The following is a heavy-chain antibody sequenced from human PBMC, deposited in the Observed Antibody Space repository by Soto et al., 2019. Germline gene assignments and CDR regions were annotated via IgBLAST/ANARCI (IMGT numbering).Heavy chain of an antibody. J-gene: IGHJ3*02. CDR1: GFTFSSYW. CDR2: IKQDGSGK. CDR3: AREKREIDAFDI. Sequence: GSLRLSCAASGFTFSSYWMSWVRQAPGKGLEWVANIKQDGSGKYYVDSVKGRFTISRDNAKNSLYLQMNSLRAEDTAVYYCAREKREIDAFDIWGQGTMVTVSS. D-gene: IGHD1-26*01. V-gene: IGHV3-7*01.